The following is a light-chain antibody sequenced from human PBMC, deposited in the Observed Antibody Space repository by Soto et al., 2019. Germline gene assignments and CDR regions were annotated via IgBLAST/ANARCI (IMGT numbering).Light chain of an antibody. CDR3: QQCKSAPLT. J-gene: IGKJ4*01. CDR1: QGIARY. CDR2: AAS. Sequence: DIQMTQSPSSLSASVGDRVTITCRASQGIARYLGWYPQKPGRVPKLLIFAASTLQSGVPSRFSGSGSGTDFTLTISSLPPEDVATYYCQQCKSAPLTFGGGTKVELK. V-gene: IGKV1-27*01.